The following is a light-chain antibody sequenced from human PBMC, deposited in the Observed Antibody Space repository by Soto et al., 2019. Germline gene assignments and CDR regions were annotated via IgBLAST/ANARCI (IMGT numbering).Light chain of an antibody. CDR3: QHWNDYSWT. J-gene: IGKJ1*01. Sequence: DIHMTQSPSTLSASVGDRVTITCRASQSISIWLAWYQQKPGKAPNLLIYKTSSLETGVPSRFSGSGSGTEFTLTISSLQPDDFATYYCQHWNDYSWTFGQGXKVXV. V-gene: IGKV1-5*03. CDR1: QSISIW. CDR2: KTS.